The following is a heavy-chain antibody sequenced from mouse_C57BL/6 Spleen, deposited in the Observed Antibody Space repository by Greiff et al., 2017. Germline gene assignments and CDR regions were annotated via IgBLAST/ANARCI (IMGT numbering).Heavy chain of an antibody. CDR2: ILPGSGST. CDR1: GYTFTGYW. Sequence: QVQLQQSGAELMKPGASVKLSCKATGYTFTGYWIEWVKQRPGHGLEWIGEILPGSGSTNYNEKFKGKATFTADTYSNTSCMQLRRLTTEESAIYYCERGGLLRYFDVWGTGTTVTGSS. J-gene: IGHJ1*03. V-gene: IGHV1-9*01. CDR3: ERGGLLRYFDV. D-gene: IGHD2-3*01.